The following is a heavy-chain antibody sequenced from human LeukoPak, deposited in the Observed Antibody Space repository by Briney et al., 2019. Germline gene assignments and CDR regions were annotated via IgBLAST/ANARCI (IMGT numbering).Heavy chain of an antibody. J-gene: IGHJ4*02. V-gene: IGHV6-1*01. D-gene: IGHD2-15*01. CDR2: TYYRSKWYN. Sequence: SQTLSLTCAISGDSVSSNSAAWNWITQSPSRGLEWLGRTYYRSKWYNDYAGSVKSRITINPDTSKNQVSLKLSSVTAADTAVYYCARLLKRYCSGGSCYGGFDYWGQGTLVTVSS. CDR1: GDSVSSNSAA. CDR3: ARLLKRYCSGGSCYGGFDY.